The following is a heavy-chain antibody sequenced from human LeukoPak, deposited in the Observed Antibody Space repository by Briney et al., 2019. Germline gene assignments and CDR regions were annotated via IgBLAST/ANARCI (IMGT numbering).Heavy chain of an antibody. V-gene: IGHV5-51*01. Sequence: GESLKISCKGSGYSFTSYWIGWVRQMPGKGLEWMGIIYPGDSDTRYSPSFQGQVTISADKSISTAYLQWSSLKASDIAMYYCARQGRDSSGYYYHWDYWGQGTLVTVSS. D-gene: IGHD3-22*01. CDR3: ARQGRDSSGYYYHWDY. CDR2: IYPGDSDT. CDR1: GYSFTSYW. J-gene: IGHJ4*02.